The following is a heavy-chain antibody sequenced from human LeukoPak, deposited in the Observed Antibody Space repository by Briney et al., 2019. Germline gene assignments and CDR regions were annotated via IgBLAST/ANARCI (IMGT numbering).Heavy chain of an antibody. CDR1: GFTFSSYA. J-gene: IGHJ4*02. Sequence: GGSLRLSCAASGFTFSSYAMHWVRQAPGKGLEWVAVISYDGSNKYYADSVKGRFTISRDNSKNTLYLQMNSLRAEDTAVYYCARGHGIVAPSGYWGQGTLVTVSS. CDR3: ARGHGIVAPSGY. CDR2: ISYDGSNK. D-gene: IGHD1-26*01. V-gene: IGHV3-30*04.